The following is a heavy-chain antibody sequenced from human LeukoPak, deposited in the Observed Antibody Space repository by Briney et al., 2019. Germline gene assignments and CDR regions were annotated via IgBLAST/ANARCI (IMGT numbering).Heavy chain of an antibody. CDR1: EFTFSNYW. V-gene: IGHV3-7*04. D-gene: IGHD3-10*01. J-gene: IGHJ6*02. CDR3: ARFGLRYYYAMDV. CDR2: IKQDGNEK. Sequence: GGSLRLSCAASEFTFSNYWMSWARQAPGKGLEWVANIKQDGNEKYYVDSVRGRFTISRDNAKNSLYLQMNSLRAEDTAIYYCARFGLRYYYAMDVWGQGTTVTVSS.